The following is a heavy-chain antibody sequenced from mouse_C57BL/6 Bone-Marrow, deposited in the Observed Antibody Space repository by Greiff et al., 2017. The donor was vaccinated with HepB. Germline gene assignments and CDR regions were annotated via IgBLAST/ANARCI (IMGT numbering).Heavy chain of an antibody. CDR3: ARQTAQATGFAY. CDR2: INSDGGST. J-gene: IGHJ3*01. CDR1: EYEFPSHD. V-gene: IGHV5-2*01. Sequence: DVMLVESGGGLVQPGESLKLSCESNEYEFPSHDMSWVRKTPGKRLELVAAINSDGGSTYYPDTMESRFIISRDNTKKTLYLQMSSLRSEDTALYYCARQTAQATGFAYWGQGTLVTVSA. D-gene: IGHD3-2*02.